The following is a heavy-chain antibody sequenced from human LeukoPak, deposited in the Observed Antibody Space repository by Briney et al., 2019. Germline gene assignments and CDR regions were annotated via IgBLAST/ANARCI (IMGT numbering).Heavy chain of an antibody. CDR3: ARDRDRSGSQSY. D-gene: IGHD1-26*01. J-gene: IGHJ4*02. V-gene: IGHV1-18*01. Sequence: ASVKVSCKASGYTFTSYGTSWVRQAPGQGLEWMGWISANNGNTKYNTKYAQNLQGRVTMTTDISTSTAYMELRTLRSDDTAVYYCARDRDRSGSQSYWGQGTLVTVSS. CDR1: GYTFTSYG. CDR2: ISANNGNTKYNT.